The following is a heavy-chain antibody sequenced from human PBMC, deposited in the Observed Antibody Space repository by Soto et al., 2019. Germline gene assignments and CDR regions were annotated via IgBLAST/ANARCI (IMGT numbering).Heavy chain of an antibody. CDR2: IYYSGST. CDR1: GGSISSGGYY. V-gene: IGHV4-31*03. D-gene: IGHD3-16*02. CDR3: ARDSGTGEGGYGLRFGGVIAT. Sequence: QVQLQESGPGLVKPSQTLSLTCTVSGGSISSGGYYWSWIRQHPGKGLEWIGYIYYSGSTYYNPSLKSRVTISVDTSKNQFSLKLRSGTAADTAVYYCARDSGTGEGGYGLRFGGVIATWGQGTLVTVSS. J-gene: IGHJ5*02.